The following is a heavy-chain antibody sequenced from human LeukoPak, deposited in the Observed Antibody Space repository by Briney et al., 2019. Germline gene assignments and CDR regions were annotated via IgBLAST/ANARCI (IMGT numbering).Heavy chain of an antibody. D-gene: IGHD3-22*01. Sequence: ASVKVSCKASGYTFTSYGISWVRQAPGQGLEWMGWISAYNGNTNCAQKLQGRVTMTTDTSTSTAYMELRSLRSDDTAVYYCARDAITMIVVVTPDAFDIWGQGTMVTVSS. CDR3: ARDAITMIVVVTPDAFDI. V-gene: IGHV1-18*01. CDR2: ISAYNGNT. CDR1: GYTFTSYG. J-gene: IGHJ3*02.